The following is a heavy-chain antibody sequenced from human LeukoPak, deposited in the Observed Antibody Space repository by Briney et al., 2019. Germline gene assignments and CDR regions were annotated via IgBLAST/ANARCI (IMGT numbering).Heavy chain of an antibody. D-gene: IGHD2-2*01. CDR3: ARDVLSCSSTSCYYRVVDGMDV. J-gene: IGHJ6*02. V-gene: IGHV1-46*03. Sequence: ASVKVSCKASVYTFTSYYMHWVRHAPGQGREWMGIINPSGGSTSYTQKFQGRVTMTRYKSTSTVYMDLSSLRSEDTAVYYCARDVLSCSSTSCYYRVVDGMDVWGQGTTVTVSS. CDR2: INPSGGST. CDR1: VYTFTSYY.